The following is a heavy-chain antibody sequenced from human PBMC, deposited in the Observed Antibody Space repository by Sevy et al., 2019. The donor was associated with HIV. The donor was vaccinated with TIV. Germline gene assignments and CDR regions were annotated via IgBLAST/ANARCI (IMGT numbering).Heavy chain of an antibody. CDR2: IFYNGNT. J-gene: IGHJ4*02. CDR1: GVSITSGNSY. Sequence: SETLSLTCSVSGVSITSGNSYWSWIRQPPGKGLEWIGYIFYNGNTNYNPTLESRVTMSVDTSNSQFSLSLRSVTAADTAVYYCARIDSSGYMGNFDYWGQGTLVTVSS. D-gene: IGHD3-22*01. V-gene: IGHV4-61*01. CDR3: ARIDSSGYMGNFDY.